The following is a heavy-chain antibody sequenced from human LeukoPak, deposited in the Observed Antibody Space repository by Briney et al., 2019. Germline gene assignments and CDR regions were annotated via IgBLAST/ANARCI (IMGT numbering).Heavy chain of an antibody. J-gene: IGHJ4*02. CDR2: ISGSGITT. Sequence: GGSLRLSCAASGFTFSGYTMNWVRQAPGKGPEWVSSISGSGITTNYADSVKGRFTISRDNAKNSLYLQMNSLRAEDTAVYYCARVAHLTGDPYDYWGQGTLVTVSS. D-gene: IGHD7-27*01. CDR1: GFTFSGYT. CDR3: ARVAHLTGDPYDY. V-gene: IGHV3-21*04.